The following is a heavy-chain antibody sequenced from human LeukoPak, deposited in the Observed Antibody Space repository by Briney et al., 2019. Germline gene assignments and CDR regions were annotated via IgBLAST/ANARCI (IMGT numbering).Heavy chain of an antibody. CDR1: GYTFTSYY. J-gene: IGHJ4*02. D-gene: IGHD3-22*01. Sequence: ASVKVSCTASGYTFTSYYMHWVRRAPGQGLEWMGWISAYNGNTNYAQKLQGRVTMTTDTSTSTAYMELRSLRSDDTAVYYCARDLMGSGYYFWGQGTLVTVSS. CDR2: ISAYNGNT. CDR3: ARDLMGSGYYF. V-gene: IGHV1-18*04.